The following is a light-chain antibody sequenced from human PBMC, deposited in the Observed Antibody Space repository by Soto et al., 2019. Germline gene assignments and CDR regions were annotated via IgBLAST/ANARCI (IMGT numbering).Light chain of an antibody. V-gene: IGKV2-28*01. J-gene: IGKJ5*01. CDR3: MQGTHWPIT. Sequence: EPASISCGSSQSLLHSNGYNSLDWYLQKPGQFPQVLMYLGSIRASGVPDRFSGSGSGTDFTLKISRVEAEDVGVYYCMQGTHWPITFGQGTRLEIK. CDR2: LGS. CDR1: QSLLHSNGYNS.